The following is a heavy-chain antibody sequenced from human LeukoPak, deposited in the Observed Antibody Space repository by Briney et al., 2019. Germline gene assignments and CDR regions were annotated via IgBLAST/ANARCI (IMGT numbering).Heavy chain of an antibody. D-gene: IGHD3-10*01. CDR1: GGSISSSSYY. CDR3: ARSSFGELSLLPFDY. J-gene: IGHJ4*02. Sequence: SETLSLTCTVSGGSISSSSYYWGWIRQPPGKGLEWIGSIYYSGSTYYNPSLKSRVTISVDTSKNQFSPKLSSVTAADTAVYYCARSSFGELSLLPFDYWGQGTLVTVSS. V-gene: IGHV4-39*01. CDR2: IYYSGST.